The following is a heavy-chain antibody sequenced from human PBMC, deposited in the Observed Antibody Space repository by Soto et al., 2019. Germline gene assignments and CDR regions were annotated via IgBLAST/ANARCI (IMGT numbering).Heavy chain of an antibody. V-gene: IGHV3-23*01. CDR2: ISDGGGTT. J-gene: IGHJ4*02. CDR1: GFTFSSFA. D-gene: IGHD2-21*02. Sequence: EVQLLESGGGLVQPGGSLRLSCVASGFTFSSFAMSWVRQAPGEGLEWVSAISDGGGTTFYAASVKGRFTISRDNSKNTLYLQMNSLRAEDTAVYYCAKVTFSGDCSRAYWGQGNLVTVSS. CDR3: AKVTFSGDCSRAY.